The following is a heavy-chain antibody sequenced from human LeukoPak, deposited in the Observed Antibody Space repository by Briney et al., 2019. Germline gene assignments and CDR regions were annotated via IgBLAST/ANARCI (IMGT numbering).Heavy chain of an antibody. V-gene: IGHV3-48*02. Sequence: GGSLRLSCAASGFTFSNDWMNWVRQAPGKGLEWVSYISSSSSTIYYADSVKGRFTISRDNAKNSLYLQMNSLRDEDTAVYYCARDDDYVWGSYTYYFDYWGQGTLVTVSS. CDR3: ARDDDYVWGSYTYYFDY. D-gene: IGHD3-16*01. CDR2: ISSSSSTI. J-gene: IGHJ4*02. CDR1: GFTFSNDW.